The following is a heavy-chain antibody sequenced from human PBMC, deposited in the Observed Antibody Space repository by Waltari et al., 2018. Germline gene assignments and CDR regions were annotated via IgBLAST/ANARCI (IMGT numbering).Heavy chain of an antibody. CDR2: IIPIFGTA. CDR3: WSEAVGTYYYYYYGMDV. V-gene: IGHV1-69*05. Sequence: QVQLVQSGAEVKKPGSSVKVSCKASGGTFSSYAISWVRQAPGQGLEWMGGIIPIFGTANYAQKFQGRVTITTDESTSTAYMELSSLRSEDTAVYYCWSEAVGTYYYYYYGMDVWGQGTTVTVSS. J-gene: IGHJ6*02. D-gene: IGHD6-13*01. CDR1: GGTFSSYA.